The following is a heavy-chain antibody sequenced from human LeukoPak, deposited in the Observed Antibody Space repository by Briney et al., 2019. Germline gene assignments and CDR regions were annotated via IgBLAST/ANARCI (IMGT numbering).Heavy chain of an antibody. V-gene: IGHV3-23*01. Sequence: GGSLRLSCATSGFTFNNYAMGWVRQAPGKGLEWVSSISGSGDDISYADSVRGRFTISRDNSKNTLCLQMNSLRAEDTAVYYCARDPPDYYDSSGTKAVDYWGQGTLVTVSS. CDR3: ARDPPDYYDSSGTKAVDY. CDR2: ISGSGDDI. D-gene: IGHD3-22*01. J-gene: IGHJ4*02. CDR1: GFTFNNYA.